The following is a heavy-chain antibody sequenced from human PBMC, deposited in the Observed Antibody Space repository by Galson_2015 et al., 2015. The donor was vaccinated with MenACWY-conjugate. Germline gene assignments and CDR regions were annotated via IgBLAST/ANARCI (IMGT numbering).Heavy chain of an antibody. D-gene: IGHD2-8*01. CDR1: GGTFSSYA. CDR2: IIPIFGTA. CDR3: ARANQGAWYVDV. J-gene: IGHJ6*03. V-gene: IGHV1-69*06. Sequence: SVKVSCKASGGTFSSYAISWVRQAPGQGLEWMGGIIPIFGTANYAQKFQGRVTITADKSTSTAYMELSSLRSEDTAVYYCARANQGAWYVDVWGKGTTVTVSS.